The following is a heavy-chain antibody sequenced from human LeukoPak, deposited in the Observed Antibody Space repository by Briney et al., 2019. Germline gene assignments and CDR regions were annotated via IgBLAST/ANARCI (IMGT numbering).Heavy chain of an antibody. D-gene: IGHD1-20*01. CDR2: ISGSGGST. V-gene: IGHV3-23*01. CDR3: ARILTRTDGY. CDR1: GFTFSSYA. Sequence: GGSLRLSCAASGFTFSSYAMSWVRQAPGKGLEWVSAISGSGGSTYYADSVKGRFTISRDNAKNSLYLQMNSLRGEDTAVYYCARILTRTDGYWGQGTLVTVSS. J-gene: IGHJ4*02.